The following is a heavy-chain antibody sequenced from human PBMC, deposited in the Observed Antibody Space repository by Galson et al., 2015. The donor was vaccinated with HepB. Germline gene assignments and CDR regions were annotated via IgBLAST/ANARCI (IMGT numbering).Heavy chain of an antibody. CDR2: IDPSDSYT. V-gene: IGHV5-10-1*01. D-gene: IGHD3-22*01. CDR3: ARQYNGGGYYDSSGYSLDI. CDR1: GYSFTSYW. Sequence: QSGAEVKKPGESLRISCKGSGYSFTSYWISWVRQMPGKGLEWMGRIDPSDSYTNYSPSFQGHVTISADKSISTAYLQWSSLKASDTAMYYCARQYNGGGYYDSSGYSLDIWGQGTMVTVSS. J-gene: IGHJ3*02.